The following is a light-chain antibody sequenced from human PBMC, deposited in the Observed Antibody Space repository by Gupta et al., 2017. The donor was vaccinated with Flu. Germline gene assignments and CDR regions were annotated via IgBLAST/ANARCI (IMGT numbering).Light chain of an antibody. CDR3: QQYRNLYS. Sequence: EIVMTQSPATLSVSPGERATLSCRASQSVSSNLAWYQQIPGQPPRLLIFGASTRATGIPARFSGSGSGTEFTLTISSLQSEDFAVYYCQQYRNLYSFGQGTKLEIK. V-gene: IGKV3-15*01. CDR2: GAS. J-gene: IGKJ2*03. CDR1: QSVSSN.